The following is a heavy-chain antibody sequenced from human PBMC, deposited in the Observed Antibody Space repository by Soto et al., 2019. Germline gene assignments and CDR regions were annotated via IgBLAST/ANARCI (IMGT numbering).Heavy chain of an antibody. CDR1: GYTFTSYG. D-gene: IGHD4-17*01. V-gene: IGHV1-18*01. CDR2: ISAYNGNT. CDR3: ARDKGGDYEGYYYYGMDV. J-gene: IGHJ6*02. Sequence: QVQLVQSGAEVKKPGASVKVSCEASGYTFTSYGISWVRQAPGQGLEWMGWISAYNGNTNYAQKLQGRVTMTTDTSTSTAYMELRSLRSDDTAVYCCARDKGGDYEGYYYYGMDVWGQGTTVTVSS.